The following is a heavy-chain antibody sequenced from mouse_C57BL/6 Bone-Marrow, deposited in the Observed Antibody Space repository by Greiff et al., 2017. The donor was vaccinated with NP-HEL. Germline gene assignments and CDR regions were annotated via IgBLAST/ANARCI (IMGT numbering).Heavy chain of an antibody. Sequence: QVHVKQSGAELARPGASVKLSCKASGYTFTSYGISWVKQRTGQGLEWIGEIYPRSGNTYYNEKFKGKATLTADKSSSTAYMELRSLTSEDSAVYFCARLGIYYDYDDAMDYWGQGTSVTVSS. CDR2: IYPRSGNT. J-gene: IGHJ4*01. CDR3: ARLGIYYDYDDAMDY. CDR1: GYTFTSYG. D-gene: IGHD2-4*01. V-gene: IGHV1-81*01.